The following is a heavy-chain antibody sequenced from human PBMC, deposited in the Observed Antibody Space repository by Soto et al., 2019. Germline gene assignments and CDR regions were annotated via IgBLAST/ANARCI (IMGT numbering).Heavy chain of an antibody. CDR1: FTSYD. CDR3: ARGPGSSDWRFSYYYMDV. Sequence: QVQLVQSGAEVKKPGASVKVSCTFTSYDINWVRQATGQGLEWMGWMNPNSGNTRYAQKFQGRVTMTRNTSNFTAYMELSRLRSADTAVYYCARGPGSSDWRFSYYYMDVWGQGTTVTVSS. CDR2: MNPNSGNT. J-gene: IGHJ6*02. D-gene: IGHD6-19*01. V-gene: IGHV1-8*01.